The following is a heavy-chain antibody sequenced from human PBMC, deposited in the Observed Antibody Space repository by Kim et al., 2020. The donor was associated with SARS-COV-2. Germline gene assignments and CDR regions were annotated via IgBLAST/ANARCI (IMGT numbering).Heavy chain of an antibody. D-gene: IGHD2-15*01. J-gene: IGHJ4*02. V-gene: IGHV3-23*01. CDR3: VKDGWGGSCPFED. Sequence: YATSGGGRFTISRNNSKNTMYLQMSSLRAEDTAVYYCVKDGWGGSCPFEDWGQGTLVTVSS.